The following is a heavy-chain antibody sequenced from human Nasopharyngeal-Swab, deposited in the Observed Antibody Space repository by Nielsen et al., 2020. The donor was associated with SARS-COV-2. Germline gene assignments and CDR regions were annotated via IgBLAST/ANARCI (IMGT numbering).Heavy chain of an antibody. CDR1: GYTFTSYG. CDR2: ISAYNGNT. Sequence: ASVKVSCKASGYTFTSYGISWVRQAPGQGLEWMGWISAYNGNTNYAQKLQGRVTMTTDTSTSTAYMELRSLRSDDTAVYYCARDPGNWNYGRYYYGMDVWGQGTTVTVSS. J-gene: IGHJ6*02. D-gene: IGHD1-7*01. CDR3: ARDPGNWNYGRYYYGMDV. V-gene: IGHV1-18*04.